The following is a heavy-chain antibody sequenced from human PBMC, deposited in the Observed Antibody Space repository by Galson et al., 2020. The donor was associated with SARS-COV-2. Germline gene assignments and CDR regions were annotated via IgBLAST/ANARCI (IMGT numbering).Heavy chain of an antibody. CDR2: ISYDGSNK. CDR3: ARDLIAAAGTTSFDY. CDR1: GFTFSSYA. J-gene: IGHJ4*02. V-gene: IGHV3-30*01. Sequence: GESLKISCAASGFTFSSYAMHWVRQAPGKGLEWVAVISYDGSNKYYADSVKGRFTISRDNSKNTLYLQMNSLRAEDTAVYYCARDLIAAAGTTSFDYWGQGTLVTVSS. D-gene: IGHD6-13*01.